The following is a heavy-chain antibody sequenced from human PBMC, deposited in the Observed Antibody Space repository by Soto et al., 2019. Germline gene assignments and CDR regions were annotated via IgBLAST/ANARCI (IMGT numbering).Heavy chain of an antibody. D-gene: IGHD6-13*01. CDR1: GYTFTSYG. Sequence: QVQLVQSGAEVKKPGASVKVSCKASGYTFTSYGISWVRQAPGQGLEWMGWISAYNGNTNYAQKLQGRVTMTTDTPTSSAYMGLRSLRADDTAVYYCARERDSSRPRDDFHYWGEGTLVTVSS. V-gene: IGHV1-18*01. CDR2: ISAYNGNT. CDR3: ARERDSSRPRDDFHY. J-gene: IGHJ4*01.